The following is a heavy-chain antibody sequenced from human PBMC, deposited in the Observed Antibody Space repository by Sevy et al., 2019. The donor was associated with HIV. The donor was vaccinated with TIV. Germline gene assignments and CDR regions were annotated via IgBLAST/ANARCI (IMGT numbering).Heavy chain of an antibody. CDR1: GFTFSSYE. V-gene: IGHV3-48*03. CDR3: ARGISWTPYDSSGYNFDY. Sequence: GGSLRLSCAASGFTFSSYEMNWVRQAPGKGLEWVSYISSSGSTIYYADSVKGRFTISRDNAKNSLYLQMNSLRAEDTAVYYCARGISWTPYDSSGYNFDYWGQGTLVTVSS. CDR2: ISSSGSTI. J-gene: IGHJ4*02. D-gene: IGHD3-22*01.